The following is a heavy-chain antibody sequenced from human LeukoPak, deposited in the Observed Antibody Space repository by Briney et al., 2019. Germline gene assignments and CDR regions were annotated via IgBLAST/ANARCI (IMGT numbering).Heavy chain of an antibody. CDR1: GYTFTSYG. Sequence: ASVKVSCKASGYTFTSYGIGWVRQMPGKGLEWMGIIHSADSNTKYSPSFQGQVTISADKSISTAYLQWSGLKASDTAMYYCAGARHGDYRWDYWGQGTLVTVSS. D-gene: IGHD4-17*01. V-gene: IGHV5-51*01. J-gene: IGHJ4*02. CDR2: IHSADSNT. CDR3: AGARHGDYRWDY.